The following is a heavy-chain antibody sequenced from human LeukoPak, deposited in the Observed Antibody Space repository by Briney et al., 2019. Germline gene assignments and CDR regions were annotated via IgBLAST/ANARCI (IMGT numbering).Heavy chain of an antibody. CDR2: ISSSSSYI. D-gene: IGHD6-19*01. V-gene: IGHV3-21*01. CDR1: GFTSSSYS. J-gene: IGHJ4*02. CDR3: ARDPSSGWWGYYFDY. Sequence: GGSLRLSCAASGFTSSSYSMNWVRQAPGKGLEWVSSISSSSSYIYYADSVKGRFTISRDNAKNSLYLQMNSLRAEDTAVYYCARDPSSGWWGYYFDYWGQGTLVTVSS.